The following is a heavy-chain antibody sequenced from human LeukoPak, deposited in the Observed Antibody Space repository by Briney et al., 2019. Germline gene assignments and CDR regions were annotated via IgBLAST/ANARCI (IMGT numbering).Heavy chain of an antibody. V-gene: IGHV4-34*01. CDR1: GGSFSGYY. Sequence: PSETLSLTCAVYGGSFSGYYWSWIRQPPGKGLEWIGEINHSGSTNYNPSLKSRVTISVDTSKNQFSLKLSSVTAADTAVYYCARAARFADYGDYEHPFDYWGQGTLVTVSP. J-gene: IGHJ4*02. D-gene: IGHD4-17*01. CDR2: INHSGST. CDR3: ARAARFADYGDYEHPFDY.